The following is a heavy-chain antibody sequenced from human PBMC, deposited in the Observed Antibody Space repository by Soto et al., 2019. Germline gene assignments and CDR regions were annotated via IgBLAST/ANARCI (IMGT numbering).Heavy chain of an antibody. V-gene: IGHV4-39*01. J-gene: IGHJ4*02. CDR3: AKVVVGATSHSDFDS. D-gene: IGHD2-15*01. Sequence: SETLSLTCSVSGGSIANNNYFWGWVRQPPGKGLEWIGSAAYSGGTYKNPSLKSRVTVSVDTSKNQFSLKLTSVTAADTAVYYCAKVVVGATSHSDFDSWGQGTLVTVSS. CDR1: GGSIANNNYF. CDR2: AAYSGGT.